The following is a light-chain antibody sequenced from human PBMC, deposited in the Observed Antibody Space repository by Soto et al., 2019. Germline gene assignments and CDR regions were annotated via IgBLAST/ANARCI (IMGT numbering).Light chain of an antibody. CDR3: QQYNKWPLT. J-gene: IGKJ1*01. Sequence: EIVMTQSPDTLSVSPGERATLSCRASQSVSIDLAWYQQTPGQAATLLXYGASTRXTGVPPTFSGSASGTEFTLTISSLQSEDFTVYYCQQYNKWPLTFGQGTKVDIK. CDR1: QSVSID. CDR2: GAS. V-gene: IGKV3-15*01.